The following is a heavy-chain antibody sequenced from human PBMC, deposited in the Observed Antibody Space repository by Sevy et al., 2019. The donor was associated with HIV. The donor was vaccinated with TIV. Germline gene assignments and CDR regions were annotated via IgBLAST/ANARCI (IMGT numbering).Heavy chain of an antibody. Sequence: GGSLRLSCAASGFTFSSYEMNWVRQAPGKGLEWLSHISSSGSSMYYADSVKGRFTISRDNAKNSLYLQMNSLRAEDTAVYYCARGTQWLVRDFQHWGQGTLVTVSS. V-gene: IGHV3-48*03. CDR3: ARGTQWLVRDFQH. D-gene: IGHD6-19*01. CDR2: ISSSGSSM. J-gene: IGHJ1*01. CDR1: GFTFSSYE.